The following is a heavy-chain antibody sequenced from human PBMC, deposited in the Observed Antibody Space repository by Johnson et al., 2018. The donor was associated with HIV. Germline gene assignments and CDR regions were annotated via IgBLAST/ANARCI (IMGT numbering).Heavy chain of an antibody. D-gene: IGHD2-15*01. CDR3: AKGDCSGGSCYSFTDAFDI. V-gene: IGHV3-9*01. CDR1: RFTFSDAW. J-gene: IGHJ3*02. Sequence: VESGGGLVKPGGSLRLSCAASRFTFSDAWMSWVRQAPGKGLEWVSGISWNSGSIGYADSVKGRFTISRDNAKNTLYLQMNSLRAEDTAVYCCAKGDCSGGSCYSFTDAFDIWGQGTMVTVSS. CDR2: ISWNSGSI.